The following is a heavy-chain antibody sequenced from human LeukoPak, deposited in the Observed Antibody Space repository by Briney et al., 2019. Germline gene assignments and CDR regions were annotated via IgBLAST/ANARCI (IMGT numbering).Heavy chain of an antibody. CDR3: AKDRRGPVAWFDP. CDR2: ISGSGEKT. J-gene: IGHJ5*02. V-gene: IGHV3-23*01. D-gene: IGHD6-6*01. CDR1: GFTFSTYA. Sequence: GGSLRLSYAASGFTFSTYAMNWVRQAPGKGPEWVSAISGSGEKTDYADSVKGRFTVSRDNSKNTLYLQMNSLRAEDTAVYYCAKDRRGPVAWFDPWGQGTLVTVSS.